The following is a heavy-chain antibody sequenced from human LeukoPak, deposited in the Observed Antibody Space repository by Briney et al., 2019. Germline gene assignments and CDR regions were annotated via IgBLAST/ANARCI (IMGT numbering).Heavy chain of an antibody. D-gene: IGHD3-22*01. CDR2: INHSGST. CDR3: ARDCYDSSGYWNY. J-gene: IGHJ4*02. V-gene: IGHV4-34*01. Sequence: PSETLSLTCAVYGGSFSGYYWSWIRQPPGKGLEWIGEINHSGSTNYNPSLKSRVTISVDTSKNQFSLKLSSVTAADTAVYYCARDCYDSSGYWNYWGQGTLVTVSS. CDR1: GGSFSGYY.